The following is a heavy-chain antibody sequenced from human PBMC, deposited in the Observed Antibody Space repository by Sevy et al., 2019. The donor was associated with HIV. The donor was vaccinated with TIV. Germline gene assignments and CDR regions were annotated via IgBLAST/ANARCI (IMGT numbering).Heavy chain of an antibody. J-gene: IGHJ4*02. V-gene: IGHV3-23*01. Sequence: GGSLRLSCAASGFTFSSYAMSWVRQAPGKGLEWVSAISGSGGSTYYADSVKGRFTISRDNSKNTLYLQMNSLRAEDTGVYYCAKGEAVAGSGGGSFDYWGQGTLVTVYS. CDR1: GFTFSSYA. CDR3: AKGEAVAGSGGGSFDY. CDR2: ISGSGGST. D-gene: IGHD6-19*01.